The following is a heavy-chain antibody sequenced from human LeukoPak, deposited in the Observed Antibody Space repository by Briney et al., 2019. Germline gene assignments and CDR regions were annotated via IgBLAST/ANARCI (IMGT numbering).Heavy chain of an antibody. V-gene: IGHV3-7*01. D-gene: IGHD3-10*01. Sequence: PGGSLRLSCAASGFTFSSYWMTWVRQAPGMGLEWVASISVDGSGKVYVDSVKGRFTISRDNAQNSLYLQMNNLRAEDTAVYYCARGGEAYDYWGQGTLVTVSS. CDR2: ISVDGSGK. CDR1: GFTFSSYW. J-gene: IGHJ4*02. CDR3: ARGGEAYDY.